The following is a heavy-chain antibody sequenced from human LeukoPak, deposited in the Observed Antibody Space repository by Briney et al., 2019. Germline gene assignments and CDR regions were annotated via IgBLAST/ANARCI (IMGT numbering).Heavy chain of an antibody. CDR1: GGSISSYY. CDR2: IYYSGST. V-gene: IGHV4-59*08. J-gene: IGHJ4*02. Sequence: SETLSLTCTVSGGSISSYYWSWIRQPPGKGLEWIGYIYYSGSTNYNPSLKSRVTISVDTSKNQFSLKLSSVTAADTAVYYCARLDTAMAVDHRGQGTLVTVSS. D-gene: IGHD5-18*01. CDR3: ARLDTAMAVDH.